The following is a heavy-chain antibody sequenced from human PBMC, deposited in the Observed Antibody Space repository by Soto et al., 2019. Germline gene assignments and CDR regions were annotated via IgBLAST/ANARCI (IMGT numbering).Heavy chain of an antibody. J-gene: IGHJ4*02. Sequence: VQLVESGGGLVQPGGSLRLSCAASGFTVSSNYMSWVRQAPGKGLEWVSVIYSGGSTYYADSVKGRFTISRDNSKNTLYHQMNSLRAEDTAVYYCTWGYSSSEIDYWGQGTLVTVSS. D-gene: IGHD6-6*01. V-gene: IGHV3-66*01. CDR1: GFTVSSNY. CDR2: IYSGGST. CDR3: TWGYSSSEIDY.